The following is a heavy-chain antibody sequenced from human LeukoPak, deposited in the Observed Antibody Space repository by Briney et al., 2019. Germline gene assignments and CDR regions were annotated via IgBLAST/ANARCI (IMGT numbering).Heavy chain of an antibody. CDR1: GGSISSSSYY. D-gene: IGHD3-3*01. V-gene: IGHV4-39*07. Sequence: SETLSLTCTVSGGSISSSSYYWGWIRQPPGKGLEWIGSIYYSGSTYYNPSLKSRVTISVDTSKNQFSLKLSSVTAADTAVYYCARVLWSGYSPPHDAFDIWGLGTMVTVSS. J-gene: IGHJ3*02. CDR2: IYYSGST. CDR3: ARVLWSGYSPPHDAFDI.